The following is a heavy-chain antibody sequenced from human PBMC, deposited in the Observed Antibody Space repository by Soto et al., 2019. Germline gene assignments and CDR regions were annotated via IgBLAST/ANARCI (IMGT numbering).Heavy chain of an antibody. CDR1: GFTFSSYA. Sequence: QVQLVESGGGVVQPGRSLRLSCAASGFTFSSYAMHWVRQAPGKGLEWVAVISYDGSNKYYADSVKGRFTISRVNSKNTLYLQMNSLRAEDTAVYYCARGWVDTAMVTLGDLHWFDPWGQGTLVTVSS. V-gene: IGHV3-30-3*01. CDR2: ISYDGSNK. J-gene: IGHJ5*02. D-gene: IGHD5-18*01. CDR3: ARGWVDTAMVTLGDLHWFDP.